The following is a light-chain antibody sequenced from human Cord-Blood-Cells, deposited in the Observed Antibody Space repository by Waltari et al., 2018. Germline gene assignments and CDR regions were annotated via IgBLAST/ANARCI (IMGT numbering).Light chain of an antibody. CDR2: WAS. V-gene: IGKV4-1*01. CDR3: QQYYSTPRT. J-gene: IGKJ2*01. CDR1: PGVFYSSNNKNY. Sequence: DIVMTQSPDSLALSLGERPTINCKPSPGVFYSSNNKNYLAWYQQKPGQPPKLLIYWASTRESGVPDRFSGSGSGTDFTLTISSLQAEDVAVYYCQQYYSTPRTFGQGTKLEIK.